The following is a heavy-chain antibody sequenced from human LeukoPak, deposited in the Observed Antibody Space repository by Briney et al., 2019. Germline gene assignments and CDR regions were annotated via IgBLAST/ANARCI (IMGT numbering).Heavy chain of an antibody. D-gene: IGHD3-10*01. CDR3: TTRFGSY. J-gene: IGHJ4*02. Sequence: GGFLRLSWAASGYTFSNAWMSWVRQAPGKGPEWVGRIKSKTVGGTTDYAAPVKGRFTISRDDSKNTQYLQMNSMKTEDTAVYYCTTRFGSYWGQGTLVTVSS. V-gene: IGHV3-15*01. CDR2: IKSKTVGGTT. CDR1: GYTFSNAW.